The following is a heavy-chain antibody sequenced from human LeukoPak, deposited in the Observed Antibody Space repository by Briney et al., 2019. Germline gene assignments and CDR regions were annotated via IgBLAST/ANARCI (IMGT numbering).Heavy chain of an antibody. CDR2: IKPNSGDT. J-gene: IGHJ4*02. D-gene: IGHD1-26*01. CDR3: ARERDSGSITEIDY. CDR1: GYTFTGHY. Sequence: PSVKASCKASGYTFTGHYTHWVRQPPGQGLEWMGWIKPNSGDTNYAQKFQGRVTMTMDTSINTAYMELGRLRSDDEAVYYCARERDSGSITEIDYWGQGTLVTVSS. V-gene: IGHV1-2*02.